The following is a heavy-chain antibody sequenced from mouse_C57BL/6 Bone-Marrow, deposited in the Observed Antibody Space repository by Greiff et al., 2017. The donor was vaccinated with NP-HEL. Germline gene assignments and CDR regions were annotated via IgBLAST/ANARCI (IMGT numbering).Heavy chain of an antibody. D-gene: IGHD1-1*01. V-gene: IGHV1-62-2*01. Sequence: VQLQQSGAELVKPGASVKLSCKASGYTFTEYTIHWVKQRSGQGLEWIGWFYPGSGSIKYNEKFKDKATLTADKSSSTVYMEISRLTSEDSAVYFCARHDEELRYLRDYAMDYWGQGTSVTVSS. CDR3: ARHDEELRYLRDYAMDY. CDR2: FYPGSGSI. CDR1: GYTFTEYT. J-gene: IGHJ4*01.